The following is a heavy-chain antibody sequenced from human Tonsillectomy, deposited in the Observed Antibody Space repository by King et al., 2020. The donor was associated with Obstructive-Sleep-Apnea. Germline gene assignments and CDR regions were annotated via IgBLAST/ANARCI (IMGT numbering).Heavy chain of an antibody. D-gene: IGHD6-13*01. CDR1: KFTFRSYW. Sequence: VQLVESGGGLVQPGGSLRVSCAASKFTFRSYWMSWVRQAPGKGLEWVASVKADGSEKNYADSVKGRFTISRGNAESSLYLQMNSLRADDTAVYYCARFTGVKDSSTWDPRDWYFDLWGRGTLVTVSS. CDR3: ARFTGVKDSSTWDPRDWYFDL. V-gene: IGHV3-7*03. J-gene: IGHJ2*01. CDR2: VKADGSEK.